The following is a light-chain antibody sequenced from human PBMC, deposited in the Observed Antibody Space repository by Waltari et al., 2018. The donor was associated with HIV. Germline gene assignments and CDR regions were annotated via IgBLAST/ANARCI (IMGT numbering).Light chain of an antibody. J-gene: IGLJ2*01. Sequence: QSALTQPASVSGSPGQSITISCTGTTSDVGGYNSVSWNQQHPAKAPKLVILEVRSRPSGVSNRFSGSKSGNTASLTISGLQAEDEAYYYCSSYTSSDTVVFGGGTKVTVL. CDR1: TSDVGGYNS. CDR3: SSYTSSDTVV. CDR2: EVR. V-gene: IGLV2-14*03.